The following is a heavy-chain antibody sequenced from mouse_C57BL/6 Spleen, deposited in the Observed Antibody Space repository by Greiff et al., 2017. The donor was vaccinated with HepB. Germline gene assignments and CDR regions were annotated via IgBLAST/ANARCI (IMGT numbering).Heavy chain of an antibody. J-gene: IGHJ4*01. D-gene: IGHD2-4*01. CDR3: ARDYYDYDEGFYYAMDY. Sequence: EVMLVESVAELVRPGASVKLSCTASGFNIKNTYMHWVKQRPEQGLEWIGRIDPANGNTKYAPKFQGKATITADTSSNTAYLQLSSLTSEDTAIYYCARDYYDYDEGFYYAMDYWGQGTSVTVSS. CDR1: GFNIKNTY. CDR2: IDPANGNT. V-gene: IGHV14-3*01.